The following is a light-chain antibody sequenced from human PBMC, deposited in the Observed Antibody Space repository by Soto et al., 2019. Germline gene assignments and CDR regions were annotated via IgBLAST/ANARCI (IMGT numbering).Light chain of an antibody. CDR3: QQRSNWPPRIT. CDR1: QSISSW. V-gene: IGKV1-5*03. J-gene: IGKJ5*01. Sequence: DIQMTQSPSTLSASVGDTVTVTCRASQSISSWLAWYQQKPGKAPKLLIYKASSLESGVPSRFSGSGSGTDFTLTISSLQPEDFAVYYCQQRSNWPPRITFGQGTRLENK. CDR2: KAS.